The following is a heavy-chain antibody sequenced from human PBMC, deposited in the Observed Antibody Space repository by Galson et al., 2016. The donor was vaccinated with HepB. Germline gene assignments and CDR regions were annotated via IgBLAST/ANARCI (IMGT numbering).Heavy chain of an antibody. CDR2: ISGSGDAT. V-gene: IGHV3-23*01. D-gene: IGHD6-13*01. CDR1: GFTFSSYP. J-gene: IGHJ4*02. CDR3: ASMGGGSGSWYKD. Sequence: LRLSCAASGFTFSSYPMSWVRQAPGKGLEWVSRISGSGDATNYADTVRGRFPSSRDTSKSTLFLQLSSLRAGDTAVYYCASMGGGSGSWYKDWGQGNLVTVSS.